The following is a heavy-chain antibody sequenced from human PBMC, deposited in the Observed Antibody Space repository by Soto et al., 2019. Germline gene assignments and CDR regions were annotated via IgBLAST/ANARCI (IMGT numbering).Heavy chain of an antibody. D-gene: IGHD6-19*01. Sequence: SSETLSLTCAIYVGSLSGYYWSWHRQPPGKGLEWIGYIYYSGSTNYNPSLKSRVAISVDTSKNQFSLKLSSVTAADTAVYYCARSTDSSGWRFDYWGQGTQVTVSS. CDR3: ARSTDSSGWRFDY. J-gene: IGHJ4*02. CDR1: VGSLSGYY. V-gene: IGHV4-59*01. CDR2: IYYSGST.